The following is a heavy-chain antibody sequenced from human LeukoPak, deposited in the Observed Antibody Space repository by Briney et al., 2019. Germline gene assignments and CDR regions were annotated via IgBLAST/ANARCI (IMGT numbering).Heavy chain of an antibody. J-gene: IGHJ4*02. CDR2: INPNSGGT. CDR3: AKSHNYYESSGFLDQ. CDR1: GYTFIGYY. D-gene: IGHD3-22*01. Sequence: ASVKVSCKASGYTFIGYYMHWVRQAPGQGLEWMGRINPNSGGTSYAQKFQGRVTMTRDTSISTACMELSGLRTDDTAVYYCAKSHNYYESSGFLDQWGQGTLVTVSS. V-gene: IGHV1-2*06.